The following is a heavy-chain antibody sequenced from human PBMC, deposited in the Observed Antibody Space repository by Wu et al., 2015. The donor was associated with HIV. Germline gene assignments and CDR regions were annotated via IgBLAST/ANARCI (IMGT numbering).Heavy chain of an antibody. V-gene: IGHV1-69*12. CDR3: AFGQAATISDYYYMDV. Sequence: QVQLVQSGAEVKKPGSSVKVSCKASGGTFSSYAISWVRQAPGQGLEWMGGIISIFGTTNYAQKFQGRVTITADESTSTAYMELSSLRSEDTAVYYCAFGQAATISDYYYMDVWGKGTTVTVSS. CDR2: IISIFGTT. CDR1: GGTFSSYA. D-gene: IGHD5-12*01. J-gene: IGHJ6*03.